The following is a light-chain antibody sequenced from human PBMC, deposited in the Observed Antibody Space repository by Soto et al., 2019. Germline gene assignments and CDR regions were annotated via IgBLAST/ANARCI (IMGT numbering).Light chain of an antibody. CDR2: GAS. Sequence: EIVLTQSPGTLSLSPGDRATLSCRASQSVSSSYLAWYQQKPGQAPGLLIYGASSRATGIPDRFSGSGSGTDLTLTISRLEPEDFAVYYCQQRSNWPSLTFGGGTKVDIK. CDR1: QSVSSSY. V-gene: IGKV3D-20*02. CDR3: QQRSNWPSLT. J-gene: IGKJ4*01.